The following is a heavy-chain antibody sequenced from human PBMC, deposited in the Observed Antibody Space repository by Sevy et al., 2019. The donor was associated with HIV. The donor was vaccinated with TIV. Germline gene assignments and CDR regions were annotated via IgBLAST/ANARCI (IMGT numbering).Heavy chain of an antibody. D-gene: IGHD4-17*01. Sequence: GGSLRLSCAASGFTFSSYEMNWVRQAPGKGLEWVSYITNSGTRTYYSDSVRGRFLISRDNAKNSLFLQMNSLRVEDTAIYYCARDLPPSATTVAHFDYWGQGTLVTVSS. CDR2: ITNSGTRT. CDR1: GFTFSSYE. V-gene: IGHV3-48*03. J-gene: IGHJ4*02. CDR3: ARDLPPSATTVAHFDY.